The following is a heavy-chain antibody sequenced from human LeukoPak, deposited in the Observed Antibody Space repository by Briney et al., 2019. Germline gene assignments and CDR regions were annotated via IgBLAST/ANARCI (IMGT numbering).Heavy chain of an antibody. CDR1: GFTFSSYG. Sequence: PGGSLRLSCAASGFTFSSYGMHWVRQAPGKGLEWVAVIWYDGSNKYYADSVKGRFTISRDNSKNTLYLQMNSLRAEDTAVYYCARGPPSNTVLRFLEWLPRGYFDYWGQGTLVTVSS. CDR3: ARGPPSNTVLRFLEWLPRGYFDY. V-gene: IGHV3-33*01. D-gene: IGHD3-3*01. CDR2: IWYDGSNK. J-gene: IGHJ4*02.